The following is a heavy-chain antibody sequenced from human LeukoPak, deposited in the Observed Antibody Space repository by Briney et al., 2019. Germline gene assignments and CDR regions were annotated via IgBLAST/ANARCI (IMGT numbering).Heavy chain of an antibody. CDR3: ARVLYYYGSGSHYQFDY. CDR1: GGSISSYY. D-gene: IGHD3-10*01. Sequence: SETLSLTCTVSGGSISSYYWSWIRQPPGKGLEWIGYMYYSGSTKYNPSLKSRVTISVDTSKNQFSLRLSSVTAADTAVYYCARVLYYYGSGSHYQFDYWGQGTLVTVSS. V-gene: IGHV4-59*01. J-gene: IGHJ4*02. CDR2: MYYSGST.